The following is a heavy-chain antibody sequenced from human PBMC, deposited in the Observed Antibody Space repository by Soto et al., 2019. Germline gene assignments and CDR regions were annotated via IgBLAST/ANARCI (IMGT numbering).Heavy chain of an antibody. CDR3: ARPQNWNNLFDT. CDR1: GGSITNNY. D-gene: IGHD1-1*01. J-gene: IGHJ5*02. CDR2: SYYSGST. Sequence: PSETLSLTCTVSGGSITNNYRSWFRQSPGKGLEWIGCSYYSGSTSYNPSPRSRVTISIDTPKTLLSLRLRTVTAADTAVYYCARPQNWNNLFDTWGQGTLVTVSS. V-gene: IGHV4-59*08.